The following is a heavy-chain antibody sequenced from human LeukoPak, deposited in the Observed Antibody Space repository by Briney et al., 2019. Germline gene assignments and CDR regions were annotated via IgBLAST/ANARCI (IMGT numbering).Heavy chain of an antibody. D-gene: IGHD1-26*01. CDR3: AKVKWEAGRGNYFDY. Sequence: GGSLRLSCAASGFTFSSYGMHWVRQAPGKGLEWVAVISYDGSNKYYADSVKGRFTISRDNSKNTLYLQMNSLRAEDTAVYYCAKVKWEAGRGNYFDYWGQGTLVTVSS. V-gene: IGHV3-30*18. CDR1: GFTFSSYG. CDR2: ISYDGSNK. J-gene: IGHJ4*02.